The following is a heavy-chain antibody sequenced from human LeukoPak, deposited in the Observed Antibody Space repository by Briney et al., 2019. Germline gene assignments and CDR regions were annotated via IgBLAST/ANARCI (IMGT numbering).Heavy chain of an antibody. Sequence: GASVKVSCKASGYTFTGYYMHWVRQAPGQGLEWMGWINPNSGGTNYAQKFQGRVTMTEDTSTDTAYMELSSLRSEDTAVYYCATGQALRFLEWLPQLNAFDIWGQGTMVTVSS. CDR3: ATGQALRFLEWLPQLNAFDI. V-gene: IGHV1-2*02. J-gene: IGHJ3*02. D-gene: IGHD3-3*01. CDR2: INPNSGGT. CDR1: GYTFTGYY.